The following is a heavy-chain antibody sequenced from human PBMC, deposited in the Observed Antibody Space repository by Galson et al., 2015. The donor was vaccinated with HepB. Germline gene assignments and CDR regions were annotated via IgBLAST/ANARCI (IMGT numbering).Heavy chain of an antibody. D-gene: IGHD1-26*01. CDR2: ISDSGDST. Sequence: SLRLSCAASGFTFSSYAMSWVRQAPGKGLEWVSAISDSGDSTYYADSVKGRFTISRDNSKNTLYLQMNSLRAKDTAVYYCAKEGWDLLTYFDYWGQGTLVTVSS. J-gene: IGHJ4*02. CDR1: GFTFSSYA. CDR3: AKEGWDLLTYFDY. V-gene: IGHV3-23*01.